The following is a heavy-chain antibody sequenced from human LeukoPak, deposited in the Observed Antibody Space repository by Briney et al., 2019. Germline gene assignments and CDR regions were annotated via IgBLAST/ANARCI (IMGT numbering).Heavy chain of an antibody. Sequence: SETLSLTCTFSGHSISSFYWTWIRQPPGQRLEWIGYIHYTGSANYNPSLKSRVTISVDTPQNQFSLQLSSVTAADTAVYYCASASNTYYVDFWGQGTLVTVSS. J-gene: IGHJ4*02. CDR1: GHSISSFY. CDR2: IHYTGSA. CDR3: ASASNTYYVDF. V-gene: IGHV4-59*12. D-gene: IGHD2-2*01.